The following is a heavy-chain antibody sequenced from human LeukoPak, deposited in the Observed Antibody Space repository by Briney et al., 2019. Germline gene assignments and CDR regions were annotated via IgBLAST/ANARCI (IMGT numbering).Heavy chain of an antibody. CDR1: GFTFSSYG. CDR2: ISYDGSNK. Sequence: GGSLRLSCTASGFTFSSYGMHWVRQAPGMGLEWVAVISYDGSNKYYADSVKGRFTISRDNSKNTLYVQMNSLRAEDTAVYYCARDPAKFWSGHDYWGQGTLVTVSS. V-gene: IGHV3-30*03. D-gene: IGHD3-3*01. CDR3: ARDPAKFWSGHDY. J-gene: IGHJ4*02.